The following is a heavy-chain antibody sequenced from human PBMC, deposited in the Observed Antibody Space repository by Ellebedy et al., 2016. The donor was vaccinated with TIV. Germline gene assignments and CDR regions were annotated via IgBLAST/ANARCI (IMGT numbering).Heavy chain of an antibody. CDR2: ISGGGETT. Sequence: GESLKISCAASGFTFSSYAMNWIRQAPGKGLEWVSVISGGGETTSYADSVKGRFTISRDNSKNTLDLQMNSLRVEDTAVYYCVKGGYDRSGYYAPPVECWGQGTLVTVSS. CDR3: VKGGYDRSGYYAPPVEC. CDR1: GFTFSSYA. V-gene: IGHV3-23*01. D-gene: IGHD3-22*01. J-gene: IGHJ4*02.